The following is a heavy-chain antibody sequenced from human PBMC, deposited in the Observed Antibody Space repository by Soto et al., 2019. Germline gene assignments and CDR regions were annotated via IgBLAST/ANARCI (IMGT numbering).Heavy chain of an antibody. V-gene: IGHV3-13*01. CDR2: IGSGGDT. CDR1: GFNFSTYD. D-gene: IGHD3-22*01. CDR3: ARGGETNYFESSGLLDY. J-gene: IGHJ4*02. Sequence: EVQLVESGGGLVQPGGSLRLSCTASGFNFSTYDMHWVRQATGKGLEWVSIIGSGGDTYYPGSVKGRFTVSRENAKSYFYPQMDSLRAEDTAVYYCARGGETNYFESSGLLDYWGQGTLVTVSS.